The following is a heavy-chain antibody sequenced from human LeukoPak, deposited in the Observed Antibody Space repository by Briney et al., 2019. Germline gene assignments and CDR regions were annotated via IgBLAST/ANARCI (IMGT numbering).Heavy chain of an antibody. J-gene: IGHJ6*03. CDR3: ARRVVMPTWFGELSPYYYYMDV. CDR2: INHSGST. CDR1: GGSFSGYY. Sequence: SETLSLTCAVYGGSFSGYYWSWIRQPPGKGLEWIGEINHSGSTNYNPSLKSRVTISVDTSKNQFSLKLSSVTAADTAVYYCARRVVMPTWFGELSPYYYYMDVWGKGTTVTVSS. D-gene: IGHD3-10*01. V-gene: IGHV4-34*01.